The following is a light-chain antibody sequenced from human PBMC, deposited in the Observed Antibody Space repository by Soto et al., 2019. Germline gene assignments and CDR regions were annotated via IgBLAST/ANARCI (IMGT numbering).Light chain of an antibody. J-gene: IGKJ5*01. Sequence: IKGTQPPYTPGRTKGARYTLSCMAGKSVPRNYLAWFQQRPGQAPRLLIYGKSSRATGIPDRFSGSGSGTDFTLTISRLETEDFAMFYCKQYGSSITFGPGTRLEIK. CDR2: GKS. CDR3: KQYGSSIT. CDR1: KSVPRNY. V-gene: IGKV3-20*01.